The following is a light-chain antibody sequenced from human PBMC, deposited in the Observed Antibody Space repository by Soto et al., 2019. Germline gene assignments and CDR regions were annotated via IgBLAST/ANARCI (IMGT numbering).Light chain of an antibody. Sequence: QSALTQPPSVSGSPGQSVTISCTATTTDIDNYDSVSWYQQAPGTAPKLLIYSNNQRPSGVPDRFSGSKSGTSVSLAISGLQSEAEADYYCATWDDSLNGPVFGGGTQLTVL. CDR2: SNN. V-gene: IGLV1-44*01. J-gene: IGLJ7*01. CDR3: ATWDDSLNGPV. CDR1: TTDIDNYDS.